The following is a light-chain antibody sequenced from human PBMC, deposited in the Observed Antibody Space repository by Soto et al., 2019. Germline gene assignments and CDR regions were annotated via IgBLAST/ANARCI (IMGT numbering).Light chain of an antibody. CDR3: QQSYTAPFT. CDR2: SAS. Sequence: DFQMTQSPSSLSASVGDRVSSTCRASQSIGTSLNWYQQKPGKAPKLLIYSASTLQGGGPSRFGGSGSGTDYTLTISSLQPEDFATYDCQQSYTAPFTFGPGTKVDVK. J-gene: IGKJ3*01. CDR1: QSIGTS. V-gene: IGKV1-39*01.